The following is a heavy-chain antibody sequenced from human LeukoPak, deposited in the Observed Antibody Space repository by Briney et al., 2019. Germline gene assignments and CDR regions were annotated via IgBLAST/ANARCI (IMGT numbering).Heavy chain of an antibody. D-gene: IGHD6-19*01. Sequence: GGSLRLSCAASGFTFSSYGMTWVRQTPGKGLEWVSSISSSGGSTYYADSVKGRFTISRDNSKSTLYVQVNSLRGEDTAVYYCAKDRIAVAGTACWFDPWGQGTLVTVSS. J-gene: IGHJ5*02. CDR3: AKDRIAVAGTACWFDP. CDR2: ISSSGGST. V-gene: IGHV3-23*01. CDR1: GFTFSSYG.